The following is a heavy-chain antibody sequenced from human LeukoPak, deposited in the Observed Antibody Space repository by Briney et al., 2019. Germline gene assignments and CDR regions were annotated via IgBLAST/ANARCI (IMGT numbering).Heavy chain of an antibody. D-gene: IGHD2-15*01. CDR1: GGSISSSYYY. Sequence: SETLSLTCTVSGGSISSSYYYWGWIRQPPGKGLEWVGTISYSGSTYYNPSLKSRVTISVDTSKNQFSLKLSSVTAADTAVYYCAREANCSGGSCYHGLNWFDPWGQGTLVTVSS. CDR2: ISYSGST. CDR3: AREANCSGGSCYHGLNWFDP. V-gene: IGHV4-39*07. J-gene: IGHJ5*02.